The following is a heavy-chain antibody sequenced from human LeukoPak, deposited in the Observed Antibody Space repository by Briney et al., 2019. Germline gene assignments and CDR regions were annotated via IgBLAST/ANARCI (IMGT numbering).Heavy chain of an antibody. Sequence: SVTLSCTSSGYTFTMNYLHWVRQAPGQGLGWMGVINPGDGTTTYAQNFQGKVTMTRDTSTTTVSMELRSLRSEETAVYYCATFSGGSPFRAFDIWGQGTMVTVCS. CDR3: ATFSGGSPFRAFDI. CDR2: INPGDGTT. V-gene: IGHV1-46*01. D-gene: IGHD2/OR15-2a*01. CDR1: GYTFTMNY. J-gene: IGHJ3*02.